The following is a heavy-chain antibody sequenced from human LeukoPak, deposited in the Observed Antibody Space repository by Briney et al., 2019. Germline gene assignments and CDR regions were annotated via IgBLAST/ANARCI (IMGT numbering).Heavy chain of an antibody. CDR3: ASATKGYCSSTSCYLNGRDYYYGMDV. J-gene: IGHJ6*02. V-gene: IGHV4-59*01. CDR2: IYYSGST. CDR1: GGSISSYY. D-gene: IGHD2-2*01. Sequence: SETLSLTCTVSGGSISSYYGSWIRQPPGKGLEWIGYIYYSGSTNYNPSLKSRVTISVDTSKNQFSLKLSSVTAADTAVYYCASATKGYCSSTSCYLNGRDYYYGMDVWGQGTTVTVSS.